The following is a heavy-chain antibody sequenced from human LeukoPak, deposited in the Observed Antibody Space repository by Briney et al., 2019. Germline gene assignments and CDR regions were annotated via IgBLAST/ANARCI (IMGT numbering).Heavy chain of an antibody. CDR2: ISYDGSNK. V-gene: IGHV3-30*01. D-gene: IGHD4-23*01. Sequence: GGSLRLSCAASGFTFSSYAMHWVRQAPGKGLEWVAVISYDGSNKYYADSVKGRFTISRDNSKNTLYLQMNSLRAEDTAVYYCARGGDYGGNSYCFDYWGQGTLVTVSS. CDR3: ARGGDYGGNSYCFDY. CDR1: GFTFSSYA. J-gene: IGHJ4*02.